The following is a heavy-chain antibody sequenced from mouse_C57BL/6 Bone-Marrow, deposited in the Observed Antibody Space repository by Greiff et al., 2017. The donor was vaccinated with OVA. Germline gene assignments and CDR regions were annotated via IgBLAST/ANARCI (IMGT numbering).Heavy chain of an antibody. CDR2: IDPEDGET. V-gene: IGHV14-2*01. CDR3: ARRKDGWAGDYFDY. Sequence: EVKLMESGAELVKPGASVKLSCTASGFNIKDYYMHWVKQRTEQGLEWIGRIDPEDGETKYAPKFQGKATITADTSSNTAYLQLSSLTSEDTAVYYCARRKDGWAGDYFDYWGQGTTLTVSS. J-gene: IGHJ2*01. D-gene: IGHD2-3*01. CDR1: GFNIKDYY.